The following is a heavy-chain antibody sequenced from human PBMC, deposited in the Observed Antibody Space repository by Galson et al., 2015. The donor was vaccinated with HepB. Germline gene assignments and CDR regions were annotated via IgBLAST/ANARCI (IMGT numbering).Heavy chain of an antibody. Sequence: SLRLSCAASGFTFSSYAMSWVRQAPGKGLEWVSAISGSGGSTYYADSVKGRFTISRDNSKNTLYLQMNSLRAEDTAVYYCAKDQDRYSSGLVNDYWGQGTLVTVSS. D-gene: IGHD6-19*01. J-gene: IGHJ4*02. CDR3: AKDQDRYSSGLVNDY. V-gene: IGHV3-23*01. CDR1: GFTFSSYA. CDR2: ISGSGGST.